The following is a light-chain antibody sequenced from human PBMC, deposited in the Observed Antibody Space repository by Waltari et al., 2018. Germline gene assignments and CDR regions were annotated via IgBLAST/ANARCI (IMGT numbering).Light chain of an antibody. CDR3: CSYTNILTWV. Sequence: QSALTQPASVSGSPGQSIIISCTGTSGDIGGYASVSWYQQHPGKAPKLLIYDVSNRPSVVSDRFSGTKSGNTASLTISGLQVEDEADYYCCSYTNILTWVFGGGTKLTVL. CDR2: DVS. J-gene: IGLJ3*02. V-gene: IGLV2-14*03. CDR1: SGDIGGYAS.